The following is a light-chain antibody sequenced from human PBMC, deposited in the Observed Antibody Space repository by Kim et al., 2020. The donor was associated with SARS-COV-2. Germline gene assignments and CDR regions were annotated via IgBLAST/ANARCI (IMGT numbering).Light chain of an antibody. Sequence: ASVGDRVTISCAARERISSYLNWDQQKPGKAPKLLIYAASRLQSGVPSRFSGGGSGTDFTLTISSLEPEDFATYFCQQSYRTPRTFGQGTKVDIK. CDR1: ERISSY. CDR3: QQSYRTPRT. J-gene: IGKJ1*01. V-gene: IGKV1-39*01. CDR2: AAS.